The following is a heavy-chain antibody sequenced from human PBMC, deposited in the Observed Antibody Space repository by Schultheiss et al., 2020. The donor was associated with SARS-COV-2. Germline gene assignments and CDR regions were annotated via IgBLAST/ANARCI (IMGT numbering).Heavy chain of an antibody. CDR3: ARRRTSVWGADGAFDI. D-gene: IGHD3-16*01. J-gene: IGHJ3*02. V-gene: IGHV1-18*01. CDR2: ISAYNGNT. Sequence: ASVKVSCKASGYTFTSYGISWVRQAPGQGLEWMGWISAYNGNTNYAQKLQGRVTMTTDTSTSTAYMELRSLRSDDTAVDYCARRRTSVWGADGAFDIWGQGTMVTVSS. CDR1: GYTFTSYG.